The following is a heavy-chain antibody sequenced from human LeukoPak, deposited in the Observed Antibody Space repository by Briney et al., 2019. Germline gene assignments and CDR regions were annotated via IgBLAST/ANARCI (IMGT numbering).Heavy chain of an antibody. CDR1: GYTFTSYD. Sequence: GASVKVSCKASGYTFTSYDINWVRQATGQGLEWMGWMNPNSGNTGYAQKFQGRVTMTRNTSISTAYMELSSLRSEDTAVYYCARLTSSGWYWPTYYYYYYMDVWGKGTTVTVSS. D-gene: IGHD6-19*01. V-gene: IGHV1-8*01. CDR2: MNPNSGNT. J-gene: IGHJ6*03. CDR3: ARLTSSGWYWPTYYYYYYMDV.